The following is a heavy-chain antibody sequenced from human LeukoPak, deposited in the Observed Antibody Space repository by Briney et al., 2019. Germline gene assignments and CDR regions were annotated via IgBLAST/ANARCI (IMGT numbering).Heavy chain of an antibody. CDR1: DGSFSGYY. V-gene: IGHV4-34*01. D-gene: IGHD7-27*01. Sequence: SETLSLTCAIYDGSFSGYYWSWIRQPPGKGLEWIGGISHSGSTNYNPSLESRVTISLDTSKTHSSLRLPSVTAADTAVYYCAGGSTGSAYDYWGQGALVTVSP. CDR3: AGGSTGSAYDY. CDR2: ISHSGST. J-gene: IGHJ4*02.